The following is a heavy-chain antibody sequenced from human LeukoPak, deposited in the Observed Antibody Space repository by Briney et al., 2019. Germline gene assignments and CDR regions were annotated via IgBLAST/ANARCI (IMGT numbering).Heavy chain of an antibody. V-gene: IGHV3-23*01. CDR1: GFPFSRFA. CDR2: ISGSSEST. J-gene: IGHJ2*01. CDR3: SKRGGGGGQYWHFDI. D-gene: IGHD1-26*01. Sequence: GGSLRLSCAASGFPFSRFAMTWVRQAPGKGLEWVSAISGSSESTNYADSVKGRFTISRDNSKNTLYLQMNNLGADDTAVYYCSKRGGGGGQYWHFDIWGRGILVTVSS.